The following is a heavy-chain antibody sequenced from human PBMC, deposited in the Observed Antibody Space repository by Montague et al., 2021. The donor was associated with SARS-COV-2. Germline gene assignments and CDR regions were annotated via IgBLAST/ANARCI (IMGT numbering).Heavy chain of an antibody. CDR1: SGSISSSSYY. D-gene: IGHD2-2*02. CDR2: IYYSGST. Sequence: SETLSLTCTVSSGSISSSSYYWGWIRQPPEKGLEWIGSIYYSGSTYYNPSHKSRVTISVDTSKNQFSLKLNSVTAADTAVYYCARDPSRQLLLYPVGDYYYGMDVWGQGPTVTVSS. V-gene: IGHV4-39*07. J-gene: IGHJ6*02. CDR3: ARDPSRQLLLYPVGDYYYGMDV.